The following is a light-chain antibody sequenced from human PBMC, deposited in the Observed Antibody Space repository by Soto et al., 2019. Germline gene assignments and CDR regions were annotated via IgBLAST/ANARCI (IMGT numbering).Light chain of an antibody. V-gene: IGKV3-11*01. J-gene: IGKJ4*01. CDR2: ASS. CDR1: QSRGSNF. CDR3: QQRSNRPPLT. Sequence: ELTQSPGALAFTPKEKATLSCKTSQSRGSNFLAWYQHKPRQAPRLLFYASSNRATGIPDRFSGSGSGTDFSLTINSRVPEDFSVYYCQQRSNRPPLTFGGGTKVDIK.